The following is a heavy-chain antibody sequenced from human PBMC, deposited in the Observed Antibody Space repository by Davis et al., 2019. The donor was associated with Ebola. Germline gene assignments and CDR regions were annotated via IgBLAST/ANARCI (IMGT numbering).Heavy chain of an antibody. V-gene: IGHV4-59*12. CDR3: ARTSSPLGSPGYFDA. D-gene: IGHD3-10*01. CDR1: GVSISSYY. CDR2: MSYSGST. Sequence: SETLSLTCTVSGVSISSYYWSWIRKPPGKGLEWIGYMSYSGSTNYNPSLKSRVTISVDTSKNQFSLKLSSVTAADTAVYYCARTSSPLGSPGYFDAWGQGTLVTVSS. J-gene: IGHJ4*02.